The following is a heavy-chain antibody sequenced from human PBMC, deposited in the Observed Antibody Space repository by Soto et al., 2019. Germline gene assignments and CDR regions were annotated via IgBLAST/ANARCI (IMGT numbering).Heavy chain of an antibody. D-gene: IGHD2-2*01. CDR2: MNPNSGNT. CDR3: ARADIVVVPAAMDYYYGMDV. Sequence: ASVKVSCKASGYTFTSYDINWVRQATGQGLEWMGWMNPNSGNTGYAQKFQGWVTMTRDTSISTAYMELSRLRSDDTAVYYCARADIVVVPAAMDYYYGMDVWGQGTTVTVSS. V-gene: IGHV1-8*01. J-gene: IGHJ6*02. CDR1: GYTFTSYD.